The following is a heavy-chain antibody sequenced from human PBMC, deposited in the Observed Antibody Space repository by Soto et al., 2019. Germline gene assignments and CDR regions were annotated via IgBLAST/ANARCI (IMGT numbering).Heavy chain of an antibody. D-gene: IGHD1-1*01. CDR2: TCRYGREL. Sequence: GGSLRLSCAASGLTFSTYCMHLVRHTPGTGLVWVSRTCRYGRELYYADSVKGRFTISRDDAKNTLYLQMDSLRVEDTGIYYCVRGTTAWRGMDYWGQGALVTVSS. CDR1: GLTFSTYC. CDR3: VRGTTAWRGMDY. V-gene: IGHV3-74*01. J-gene: IGHJ4*02.